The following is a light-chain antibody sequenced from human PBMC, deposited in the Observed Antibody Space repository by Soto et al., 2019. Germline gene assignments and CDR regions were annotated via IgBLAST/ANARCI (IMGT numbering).Light chain of an antibody. CDR1: QSVDSY. CDR2: DAS. J-gene: IGKJ2*01. CDR3: QQRSNWPMYT. V-gene: IGKV3-11*01. Sequence: EIVLTQSPATLSLSPGERATLSCRASQSVDSYLSWYQHKPGQAPRLLIYDASNRATGIPARFSGSGSGTDFTLTISSLEPEVFAVYYCQQRSNWPMYTFGQGTKLEIK.